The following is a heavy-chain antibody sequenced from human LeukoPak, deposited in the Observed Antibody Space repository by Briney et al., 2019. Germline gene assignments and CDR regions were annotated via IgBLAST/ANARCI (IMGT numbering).Heavy chain of an antibody. D-gene: IGHD3-22*01. Sequence: ASVKVSCKASGYTFTSYGISGVRQAPGQGLEWMGWISAYNGNTNYAQKLQGRVTMTTDTSTSTAYMELRSLRSDDTAVYYCASLTYYYDSSGYYFDYWGQGTLVTVSS. CDR3: ASLTYYYDSSGYYFDY. CDR2: ISAYNGNT. J-gene: IGHJ4*02. CDR1: GYTFTSYG. V-gene: IGHV1-18*01.